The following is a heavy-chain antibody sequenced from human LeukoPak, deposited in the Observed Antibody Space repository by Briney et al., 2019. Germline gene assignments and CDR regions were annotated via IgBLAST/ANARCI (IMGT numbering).Heavy chain of an antibody. J-gene: IGHJ4*02. CDR1: GYTFTRYY. CDR3: ARLDSSGWTHFDY. CDR2: INPNSGGT. D-gene: IGHD6-19*01. V-gene: IGHV1-2*06. Sequence: ASVKVSCKASGYTFTRYYMHWVRQAPGHGLEWMGRINPNSGGTNYAQKFQGRVTMTRDTSISTAYMELSRLRSDDTAVYYCARLDSSGWTHFDYWGQGTLVTVSS.